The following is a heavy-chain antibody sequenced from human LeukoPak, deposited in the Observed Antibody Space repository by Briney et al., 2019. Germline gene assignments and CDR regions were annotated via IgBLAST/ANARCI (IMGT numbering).Heavy chain of an antibody. CDR3: ARTSLTYTSSSPFDS. D-gene: IGHD6-6*01. CDR1: GYSFSTYW. J-gene: IGHJ4*02. V-gene: IGHV5-51*01. Sequence: GESLKISCKGSGYSFSTYWIGLGRPTSGKGLELVGIIYPGDSNTRYSPTFQGQVTISADKSISTAYLQWTSLKASDTAMYYCARTSLTYTSSSPFDSWGQGTLVTVSS. CDR2: IYPGDSNT.